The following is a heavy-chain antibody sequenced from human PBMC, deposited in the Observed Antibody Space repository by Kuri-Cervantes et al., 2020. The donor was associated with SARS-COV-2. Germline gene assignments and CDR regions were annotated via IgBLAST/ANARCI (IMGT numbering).Heavy chain of an antibody. CDR1: GFTFSSYG. CDR3: AKGSPINDSSGYTLDY. Sequence: GGSLRLSCAASGFTFSSYGMHWVRPAPGKGLERVAVISYDGSNKYYADSVKGRFTISRDNSKNPLYLQMNSLRAEDTSVYYCAKGSPINDSSGYTLDYWGQGTLVTVSS. J-gene: IGHJ4*02. CDR2: ISYDGSNK. V-gene: IGHV3-30*18. D-gene: IGHD3-22*01.